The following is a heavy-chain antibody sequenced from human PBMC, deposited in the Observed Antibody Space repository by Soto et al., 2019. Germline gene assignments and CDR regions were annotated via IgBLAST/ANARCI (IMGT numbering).Heavy chain of an antibody. V-gene: IGHV3-23*01. Sequence: EVQLLESGGGLVQPGGSLRLSCGGSGFTFSVYAMTWVRQAPGKGLEWVSAISGNGGSTYYADSVKGRFTISRDNSKSTLHLQMNSLRVEDTAVYYCAKDRTFGPPLVRFDSWGQGTLVTVSS. CDR1: GFTFSVYA. J-gene: IGHJ4*02. D-gene: IGHD6-6*01. CDR2: ISGNGGST. CDR3: AKDRTFGPPLVRFDS.